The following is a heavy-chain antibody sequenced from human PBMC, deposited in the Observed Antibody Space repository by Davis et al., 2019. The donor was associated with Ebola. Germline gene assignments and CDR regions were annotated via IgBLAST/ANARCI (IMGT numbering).Heavy chain of an antibody. CDR1: GYTFANYD. D-gene: IGHD6-6*01. CDR2: INPNGGET. V-gene: IGHV1-2*06. CDR3: ARDNSDSSAYSWMDS. Sequence: ASVKVSCKASGYTFANYDINWVRQAPGQGLEWMGQINPNGGETNYAQKFQGRVTMTRDTSISTAYMELSSLRSDDTAVYYCARDNSDSSAYSWMDSWGQGTLVSVSS. J-gene: IGHJ5*01.